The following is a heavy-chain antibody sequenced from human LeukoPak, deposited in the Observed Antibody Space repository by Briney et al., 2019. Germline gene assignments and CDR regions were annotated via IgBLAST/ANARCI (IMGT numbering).Heavy chain of an antibody. CDR1: GYTFTSYG. Sequence: GASVKVSCKASGYTFTSYGISWVRQAPGQGLEWMGWISAYNGNTNYAQKLQGRVTMTTDTSTSTAYMELRSLRSDDTAVYYCARARWSVRGVPYYFDYWGQGTLVTVSS. CDR3: ARARWSVRGVPYYFDY. CDR2: ISAYNGNT. V-gene: IGHV1-18*04. D-gene: IGHD3-10*01. J-gene: IGHJ4*02.